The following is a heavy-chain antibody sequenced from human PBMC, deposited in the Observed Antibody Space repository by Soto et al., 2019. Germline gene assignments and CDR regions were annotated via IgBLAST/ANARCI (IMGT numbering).Heavy chain of an antibody. CDR3: WTFDI. D-gene: IGHD1-1*01. CDR2: ISYDGSNK. CDR1: GFTFSSYA. V-gene: IGHV3-30-3*01. Sequence: QVQLVESGGGVVQPGRSLRLSCAASGFTFSSYAMHWVRQAPGKGLEWVAVISYDGSNKYYADSVKGRFTIARDNSKNTLYLQMKSLRAEDTAVYYCWTFDIWGQGTMVTVSS. J-gene: IGHJ3*02.